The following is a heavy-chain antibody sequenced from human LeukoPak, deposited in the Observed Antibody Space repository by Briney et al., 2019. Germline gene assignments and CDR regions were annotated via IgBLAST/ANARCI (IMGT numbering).Heavy chain of an antibody. V-gene: IGHV1-2*02. Sequence: ASVKVSCKASGYTFTGYYMHWVRQAPGQGLEWMGWINPNSGGTNYAQKFQGRVTMTRDTSISTAYMELSRLRSDDTAVYYCARRPGTRGSYYYGMDVWGQATTVTVSS. J-gene: IGHJ6*02. CDR1: GYTFTGYY. CDR3: ARRPGTRGSYYYGMDV. D-gene: IGHD1-1*01. CDR2: INPNSGGT.